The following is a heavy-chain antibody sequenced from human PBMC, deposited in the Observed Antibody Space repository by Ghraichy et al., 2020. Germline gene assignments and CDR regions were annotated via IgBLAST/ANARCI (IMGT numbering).Heavy chain of an antibody. Sequence: SETLSLTCTVSGGSISSSSYYWGWIRQPPGKGLEWIGSIYYSGSSYYNPSLKSRVTISVDTSKNQLSLKLSSVTAADTAVYYCARLIPDIAVVPTARGWFDPWGQGTLVTVSS. CDR1: GGSISSSSYY. J-gene: IGHJ5*02. CDR2: IYYSGSS. CDR3: ARLIPDIAVVPTARGWFDP. V-gene: IGHV4-39*01. D-gene: IGHD2-2*01.